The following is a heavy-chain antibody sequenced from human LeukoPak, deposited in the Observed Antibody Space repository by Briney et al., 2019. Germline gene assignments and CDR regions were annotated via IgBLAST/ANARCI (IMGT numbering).Heavy chain of an antibody. D-gene: IGHD3-10*01. CDR3: ARSPRGGPFDY. CDR1: GYTFTTYG. J-gene: IGHJ4*02. CDR2: ISANNGNT. Sequence: ASVKASCKASGYTFTTYGISWVRQAPGQGLEWMGWISANNGNTNYAQKLQGRVTMTTDTSTSTAYMELRSLRSDDTAVYYCARSPRGGPFDYWGQGTLVTVSS. V-gene: IGHV1-18*01.